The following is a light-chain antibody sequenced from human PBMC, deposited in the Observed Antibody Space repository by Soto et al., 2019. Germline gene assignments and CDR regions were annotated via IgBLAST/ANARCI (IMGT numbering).Light chain of an antibody. Sequence: EIVMTQSPVTLSVSPGERATLSCRASQSVGGDVAWYQQIPGQSPRLLIYGAVTRATGVAARFTGGGSGTEFTLTVDSLQSEDLATHYCQQYNAWPRTFGQGTKLEI. V-gene: IGKV3-15*01. CDR1: QSVGGD. J-gene: IGKJ2*01. CDR2: GAV. CDR3: QQYNAWPRT.